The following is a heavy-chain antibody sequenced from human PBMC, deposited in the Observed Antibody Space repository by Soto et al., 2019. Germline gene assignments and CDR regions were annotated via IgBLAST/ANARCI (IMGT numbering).Heavy chain of an antibody. V-gene: IGHV3-23*01. CDR2: ISGSGGHT. D-gene: IGHD2-8*01. CDR1: GFSFFSYA. J-gene: IGHJ5*02. Sequence: PGGSLRLSCTRSGFSFFSYALSWVRQAPGKGLEWVSTISGSGGHTYYADSVKGRFVVSRDNDKNTVYLHMSSLTGEDTAVYFCAKIEMGWFAHWGQGTQVTVS. CDR3: AKIEMGWFAH.